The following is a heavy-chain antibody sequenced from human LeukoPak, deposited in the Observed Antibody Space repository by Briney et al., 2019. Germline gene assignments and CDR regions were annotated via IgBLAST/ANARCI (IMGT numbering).Heavy chain of an antibody. CDR2: ISWNSGSI. CDR3: AKDSGDGEPYWYFDL. Sequence: GGSLRLSCAASGFTFDDYAMHWVRQAPGKGLEWVSGISWNSGSIGYADSVKGRFTIFRDNAKNSLYLQMNSLRAEDTALYYCAKDSGDGEPYWYFDLWGRGTLVTVSS. V-gene: IGHV3-9*01. D-gene: IGHD4-17*01. CDR1: GFTFDDYA. J-gene: IGHJ2*01.